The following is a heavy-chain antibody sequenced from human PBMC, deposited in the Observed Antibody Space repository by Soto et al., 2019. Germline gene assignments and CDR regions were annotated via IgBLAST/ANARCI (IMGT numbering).Heavy chain of an antibody. CDR3: ARGAWEGFWSGSPYGMDV. CDR1: GGSISSGGYY. J-gene: IGHJ6*02. V-gene: IGHV4-31*03. Sequence: QVQLQESGPGLVKPSQTLSLTCTVSGGSISSGGYYWSWIRQHPGKGLEWIGYIYYSGSTYYNPSLKSRVTLSVDTSKNQFALKLSSVTAADTAVYYCARGAWEGFWSGSPYGMDVWGQGTTVTVSS. CDR2: IYYSGST. D-gene: IGHD3-3*01.